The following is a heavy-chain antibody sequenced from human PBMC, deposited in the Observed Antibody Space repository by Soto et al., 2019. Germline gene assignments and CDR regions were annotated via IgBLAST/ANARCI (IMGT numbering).Heavy chain of an antibody. V-gene: IGHV1-69*02. CDR3: AIPPGVAPTTLDY. Sequence: QVQLVQSGAEVKKPGSSVKVSCKASGGTFSSYTISWVRQAPGQGLEWMGRIIPILGIANYAQKFQGRVTITADKSPSTAYMERSSLRSEDTAVYYWAIPPGVAPTTLDYWGKGTLVTVSS. CDR1: GGTFSSYT. J-gene: IGHJ4*02. CDR2: IIPILGIA. D-gene: IGHD1-7*01.